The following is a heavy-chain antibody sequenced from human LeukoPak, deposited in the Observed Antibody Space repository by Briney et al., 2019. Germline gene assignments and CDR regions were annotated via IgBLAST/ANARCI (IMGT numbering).Heavy chain of an antibody. Sequence: GGSLRLSCTASGFTFDSYWMTWVRQAPGKGLEWVASIVQHGTQKYYVDSVKGRFTISRDNAKNSLYLQMNSLRAEDTAVYYCARDSKSGLMVTAILDYWGQGTLVSVSS. CDR3: ARDSKSGLMVTAILDY. J-gene: IGHJ4*02. CDR2: IVQHGTQK. V-gene: IGHV3-7*01. CDR1: GFTFDSYW. D-gene: IGHD2-21*02.